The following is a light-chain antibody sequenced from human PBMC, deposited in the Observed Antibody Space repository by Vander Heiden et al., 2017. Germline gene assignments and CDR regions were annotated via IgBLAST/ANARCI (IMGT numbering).Light chain of an antibody. J-gene: IGLJ3*02. CDR2: ENN. Sequence: QSVLTQPPSVSAAPGQKVPISCSGSSSNIGNNYVSWYQQLPGTAPKLLIYENNKRPSGIPDRFSGSKSGTSATLGITGLQTGDEADYYCGTWDTSLSNWVFGGGTKLTVL. CDR3: GTWDTSLSNWV. CDR1: SSNIGNNY. V-gene: IGLV1-51*02.